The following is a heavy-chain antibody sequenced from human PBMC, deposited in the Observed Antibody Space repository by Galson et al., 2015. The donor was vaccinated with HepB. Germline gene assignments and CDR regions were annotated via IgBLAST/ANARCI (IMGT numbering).Heavy chain of an antibody. CDR2: ISSSSSYI. CDR1: GFTFSTYS. CDR3: ARDSGADKDRWFDP. D-gene: IGHD1-26*01. J-gene: IGHJ5*02. Sequence: SLRLSCAASGFTFSTYSMNWVRQAPGKGLEWVSSISSSSSYIYYADSMKGRFTISRDNAKNSLYLQMNSLRAEDTAVYYCARDSGADKDRWFDPWGQGTLVTVSS. V-gene: IGHV3-21*01.